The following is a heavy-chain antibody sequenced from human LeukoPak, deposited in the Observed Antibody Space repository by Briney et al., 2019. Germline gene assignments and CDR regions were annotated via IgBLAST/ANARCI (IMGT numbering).Heavy chain of an antibody. CDR3: ARHSTAGHSYGLFDY. D-gene: IGHD5-18*01. CDR2: IYYSGTT. Sequence: SETPSLTCTVSGGSISSYYWSWIRQPPGKGLEWIGYIYYSGTTNYNPSLKSRVTILVDTSKNQFSLKLSSVTAADTAVYYCARHSTAGHSYGLFDYWGQGTLVTVYS. V-gene: IGHV4-59*08. J-gene: IGHJ4*02. CDR1: GGSISSYY.